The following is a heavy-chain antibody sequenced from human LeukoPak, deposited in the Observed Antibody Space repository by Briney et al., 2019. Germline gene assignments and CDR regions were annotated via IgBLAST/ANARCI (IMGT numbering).Heavy chain of an antibody. V-gene: IGHV3-13*01. D-gene: IGHD6-13*01. CDR1: GFTFSSCD. CDR2: IGTAGDT. CDR3: ARARPPGSWYVRYYYYYYGMDV. Sequence: PGGSLRLSCAASGFTFSSCDMHWVRQATGKGLEWVSAIGTAGDTYYPGSVKGRFTISRENAKNSLYLQMNSLRAGDTAVYYCARARPPGSWYVRYYYYYYGMDVWGQGTTVTVSS. J-gene: IGHJ6*02.